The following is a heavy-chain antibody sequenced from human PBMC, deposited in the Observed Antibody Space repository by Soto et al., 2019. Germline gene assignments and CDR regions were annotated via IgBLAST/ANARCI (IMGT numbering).Heavy chain of an antibody. V-gene: IGHV1-18*04. CDR2: VSPYNGGI. Sequence: ASVKVSCKASGYSFSSYGFNWVRQAPGQGLEWMGWVSPYNGGINYGQKFQGRLTMTTDSSTSAAYMELTSLTFDDTAVHYCARDLLSWTTEAVSSVYWGQGTLVTVSS. CDR1: GYSFSSYG. CDR3: ARDLLSWTTEAVSSVY. D-gene: IGHD4-17*01. J-gene: IGHJ4*01.